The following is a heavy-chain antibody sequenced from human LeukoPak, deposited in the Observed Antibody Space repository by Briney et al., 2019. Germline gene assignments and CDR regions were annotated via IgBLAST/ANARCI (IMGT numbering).Heavy chain of an antibody. V-gene: IGHV3-9*01. CDR2: ISWNIGYI. Sequence: SLRLSCAASGFTFANYAMHWVRQAPGQGLRGLSVISWNIGYIGYTESLTCRFTISRDNAKPCLDLHMNSPIAQDTAFYSCAKVRGTCRSGYFFDYWGQGTLVTVSS. CDR1: GFTFANYA. CDR3: AKVRGTCRSGYFFDY. D-gene: IGHD3-22*01. J-gene: IGHJ4*02.